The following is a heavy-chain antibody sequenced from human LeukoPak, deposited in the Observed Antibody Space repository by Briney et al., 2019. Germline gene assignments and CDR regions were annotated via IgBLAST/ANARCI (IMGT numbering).Heavy chain of an antibody. V-gene: IGHV4-4*09. CDR1: RGSISGSIRSYY. J-gene: IGHJ4*02. Sequence: SETLSLTCTVSRGSISGSIRSYYWSWLRQPPGKGLEWIGYISSSGSVNDNPSLRSRVTISVDTSKNQFFLNLSSVSAADTAVYYCARIPLGYSGAYYFDYWGQGTLVAVS. CDR3: ARIPLGYSGAYYFDY. CDR2: ISSSGSV. D-gene: IGHD5-12*01.